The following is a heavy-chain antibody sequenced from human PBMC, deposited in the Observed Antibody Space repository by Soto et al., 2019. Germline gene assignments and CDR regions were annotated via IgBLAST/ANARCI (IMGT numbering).Heavy chain of an antibody. CDR3: ARERDGYKKTTRYYYYYGMDV. CDR2: IIPIFGTA. CDR1: GGTFSSYA. D-gene: IGHD5-12*01. J-gene: IGHJ6*02. Sequence: QVQLVQSGAEVKKPGSSVKVSCKASGGTFSSYAISWVRQAPGQGLEWMGGIIPIFGTANYAQKFQGRVTITSDESTSTAYMELSSLRSDDTAVYYCARERDGYKKTTRYYYYYGMDVWGQGTTVTVSS. V-gene: IGHV1-69*05.